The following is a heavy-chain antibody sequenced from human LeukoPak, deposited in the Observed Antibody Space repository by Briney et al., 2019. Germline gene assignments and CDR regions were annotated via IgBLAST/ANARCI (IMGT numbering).Heavy chain of an antibody. CDR3: ARDVDTAMVTSSAFDI. D-gene: IGHD5-18*01. CDR2: ISSSGSTI. CDR1: GFTFSDYY. Sequence: GGSLRLSCAASGFTFSDYYMSWIRQAPGKGLEWVSYISSSGSTIYYADSVKGRFTISRDNAKNSLYLQMNSLRAEDTAVYYCARDVDTAMVTSSAFDIWGQGNNGHRLF. V-gene: IGHV3-11*01. J-gene: IGHJ3*02.